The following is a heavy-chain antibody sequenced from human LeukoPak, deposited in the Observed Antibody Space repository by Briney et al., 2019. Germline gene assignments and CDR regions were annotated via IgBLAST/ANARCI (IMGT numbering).Heavy chain of an antibody. Sequence: SETLSLTCTVSGGSIRSYYWSWIRQPPGKGLEWIGRVFTSGSTNYNPSLKSRVTIPVDTSKNQFSLKLTSVTAADTAVYYCARGYYYFDYWGQGTLVTVSS. CDR2: VFTSGST. CDR1: GGSIRSYY. CDR3: ARGYYYFDY. V-gene: IGHV4-4*08. D-gene: IGHD1-1*01. J-gene: IGHJ4*02.